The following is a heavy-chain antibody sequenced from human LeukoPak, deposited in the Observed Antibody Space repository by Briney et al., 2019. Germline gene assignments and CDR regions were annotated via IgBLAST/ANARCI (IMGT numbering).Heavy chain of an antibody. J-gene: IGHJ6*04. Sequence: ETLSLTCTVSGGSISSSSYYWGWIRQAPGKGLEWVSSISSSSSYIYYADSVKGRFTISRDNAKNSLYLQMNSLRAEDTAVYYCEADKLVRTAMVPRVDVWGKGTTVTVSS. V-gene: IGHV3-21*01. CDR2: ISSSSSYI. CDR3: EADKLVRTAMVPRVDV. CDR1: GGSISSSS. D-gene: IGHD5-18*01.